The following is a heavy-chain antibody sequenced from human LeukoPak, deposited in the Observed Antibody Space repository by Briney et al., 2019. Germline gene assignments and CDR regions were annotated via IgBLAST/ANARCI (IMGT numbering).Heavy chain of an antibody. Sequence: TSETLSLTCPVYGGSISSSSYYWGWIRQPPGKGLKWMGRIYTSGSTNYNPSLKSRVTISVDTSKNQFSLKLSSVTAADTALYYCVRHIRGAGYSSSWHAFVIWGQRTMVTVSS. J-gene: IGHJ3*02. V-gene: IGHV4-39*01. CDR2: IYTSGST. D-gene: IGHD6-13*01. CDR1: GGSISSSSYY. CDR3: VRHIRGAGYSSSWHAFVI.